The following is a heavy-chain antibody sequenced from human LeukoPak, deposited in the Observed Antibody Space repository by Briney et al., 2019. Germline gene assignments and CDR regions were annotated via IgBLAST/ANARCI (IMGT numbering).Heavy chain of an antibody. V-gene: IGHV4-30-4*08. Sequence: SETLSLTCTVSGGSISSGDHYWSWIRQPPGKGLEWIGYIYYSGSTYYNPSLKSRVTISVDTSKNQFSLKLSSVTAADTAVYYCARSSINVLMVFLDYWGQGTLVTVSS. CDR1: GGSISSGDHY. CDR3: ARSSINVLMVFLDY. J-gene: IGHJ4*02. D-gene: IGHD2-8*01. CDR2: IYYSGST.